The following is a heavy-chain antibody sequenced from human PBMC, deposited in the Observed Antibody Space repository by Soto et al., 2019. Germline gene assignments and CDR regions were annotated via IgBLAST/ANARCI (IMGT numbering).Heavy chain of an antibody. CDR2: IIPIFGTA. V-gene: IGHV1-69*01. CDR3: ARGAVFRMVRGVISFDY. CDR1: GGTFSSYA. Sequence: QVQLVQSGAEVKKPGSSVKVSCKASGGTFSSYAISWVRQAPGQGLEWMGGIIPIFGTANYAQKFQGRVTITADEYKSTAYMELSSLRSEDTAVYYCARGAVFRMVRGVISFDYWGQGTLVTVSS. D-gene: IGHD3-10*01. J-gene: IGHJ4*02.